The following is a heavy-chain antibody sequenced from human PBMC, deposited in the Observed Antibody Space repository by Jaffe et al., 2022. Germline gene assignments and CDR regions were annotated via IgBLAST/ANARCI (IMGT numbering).Heavy chain of an antibody. CDR3: AKIVLRSPDY. D-gene: IGHD2-8*01. V-gene: IGHV3-23*01. Sequence: EVQLLESGGGLVQPGGSLRLSCAASGFTFTSYAMSWVRQAPGKGLEWVSNTDSGGNTYYAGSVKGRFTISRDTSKNTLFLQMNSLRAEDTAIYYCAKIVLRSPDYWGQGTLVTVSS. CDR1: GFTFTSYA. J-gene: IGHJ4*02. CDR2: NTDSGGNT.